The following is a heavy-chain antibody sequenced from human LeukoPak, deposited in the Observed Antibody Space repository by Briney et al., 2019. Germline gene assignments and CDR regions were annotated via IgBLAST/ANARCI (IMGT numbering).Heavy chain of an antibody. Sequence: GGSLRLSCAASGFTFSSYSMNWVRQTPGKGLEWVSYIGTSSIIYYADSVKGRFTISRDNAKNSLYLQMNSLRDEDTAVYYCARHDYAGNSGDYWGQGTLVTVSS. V-gene: IGHV3-48*02. CDR2: IGTSSII. CDR1: GFTFSSYS. J-gene: IGHJ4*02. D-gene: IGHD4-23*01. CDR3: ARHDYAGNSGDY.